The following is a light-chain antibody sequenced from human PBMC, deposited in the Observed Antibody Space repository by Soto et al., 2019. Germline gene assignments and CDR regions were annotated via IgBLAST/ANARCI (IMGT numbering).Light chain of an antibody. Sequence: QSALTQPASVSGSPGQSITISCSGTSSYVGAYNYVSWYQQHPGKAPKLMIYDVSNRPSGVSNRFSGSKSGNAASLIISGLQAEDEADYYCSSHTTSSTQVFGTGTKVTVL. V-gene: IGLV2-14*03. CDR2: DVS. CDR1: SSYVGAYNY. J-gene: IGLJ1*01. CDR3: SSHTTSSTQV.